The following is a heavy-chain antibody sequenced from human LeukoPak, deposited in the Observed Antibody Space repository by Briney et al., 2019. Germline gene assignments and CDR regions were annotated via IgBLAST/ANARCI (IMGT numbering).Heavy chain of an antibody. Sequence: ASVPVSYKASGYTFITYVMHWVRQAPGQRLEWMGWINAGDGNTKYSQKFQGRVTITSDTSASTAYMELSSLISEDTAVYYCARTGCSGGSCYDYWGQGTLVTVSS. J-gene: IGHJ4*02. CDR1: GYTFITYV. D-gene: IGHD2-15*01. CDR3: ARTGCSGGSCYDY. V-gene: IGHV1-3*01. CDR2: INAGDGNT.